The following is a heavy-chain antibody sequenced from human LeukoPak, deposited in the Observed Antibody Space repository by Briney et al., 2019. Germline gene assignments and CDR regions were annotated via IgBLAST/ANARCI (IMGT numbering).Heavy chain of an antibody. Sequence: PGGSLRLSCAASGFTFSDYYMSWIRQASGKGLEWVSYISFSGSPTQYADSVKGRFTISRDNAKNSLYLQMNSLRDEDTAVYYCARDRAYYYDSSGYYYFDHWGQGTLVTVSS. V-gene: IGHV3-11*01. CDR2: ISFSGSPT. CDR1: GFTFSDYY. CDR3: ARDRAYYYDSSGYYYFDH. J-gene: IGHJ4*02. D-gene: IGHD3-22*01.